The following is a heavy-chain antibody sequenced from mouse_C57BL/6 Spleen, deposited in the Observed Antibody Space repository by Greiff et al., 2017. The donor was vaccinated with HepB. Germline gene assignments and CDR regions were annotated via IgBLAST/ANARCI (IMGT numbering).Heavy chain of an antibody. CDR3: ARIWYYYAMDY. D-gene: IGHD1-1*02. V-gene: IGHV7-3*01. CDR2: IRNKANGYTT. CDR1: GFTFTDYY. Sequence: EVKVVESGGGLVQPGGSLSLSCAASGFTFTDYYMSWVRQPPGKALEWLGFIRNKANGYTTEYSASVKGRFTISRDNSQSILYLQMKAQRAEDSATYYCARIWYYYAMDYWGQGTSVTVSS. J-gene: IGHJ4*01.